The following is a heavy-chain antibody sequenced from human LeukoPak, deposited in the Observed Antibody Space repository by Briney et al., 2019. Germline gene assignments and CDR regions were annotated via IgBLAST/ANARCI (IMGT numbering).Heavy chain of an antibody. J-gene: IGHJ4*02. V-gene: IGHV3-48*03. CDR3: ARDYGGSSPFDY. CDR2: ISSSGSTI. CDR1: GFTFSSYA. D-gene: IGHD4-23*01. Sequence: GGSLRLSCAASGFTFSSYAMSWVRQAPGKGLEWVSYISSSGSTIYYADSVKGRFTISRDNAKNSLYLQMNSLRAEDTAVYYCARDYGGSSPFDYWGQGTLVTVSS.